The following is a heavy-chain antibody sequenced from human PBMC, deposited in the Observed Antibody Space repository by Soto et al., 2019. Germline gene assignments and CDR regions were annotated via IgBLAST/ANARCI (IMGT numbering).Heavy chain of an antibody. Sequence: QVQLQESGPGLVKPSQTLSLTCTVSGGSISSGAYYWSWIRQHPGKGLEWIGFIYYSGSTYYIPSLKSRVTISLDTSKNQFSLELSSVTAADTAVYYCAREEAGYELWSGDYRSSGALDYGGQGTLVTVSS. J-gene: IGHJ4*02. CDR2: IYYSGST. CDR1: GGSISSGAYY. V-gene: IGHV4-31*03. CDR3: AREEAGYELWSGDYRSSGALDY. D-gene: IGHD3-3*01.